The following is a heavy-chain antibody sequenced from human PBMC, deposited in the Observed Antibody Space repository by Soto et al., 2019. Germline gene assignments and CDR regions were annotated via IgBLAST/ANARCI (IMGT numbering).Heavy chain of an antibody. CDR3: AKDPRYCSGGSCYPDNWFDP. Sequence: GGSLRLSCAASGFTFSSYGMHWVRQAPGKGLEWVAVISYDGSNKYYADSVKGRFTISRDNSKNTLYLQMNSLRAEDTAVYYCAKDPRYCSGGSCYPDNWFDPWGQGTLVTVSS. CDR1: GFTFSSYG. J-gene: IGHJ5*02. CDR2: ISYDGSNK. D-gene: IGHD2-15*01. V-gene: IGHV3-30*18.